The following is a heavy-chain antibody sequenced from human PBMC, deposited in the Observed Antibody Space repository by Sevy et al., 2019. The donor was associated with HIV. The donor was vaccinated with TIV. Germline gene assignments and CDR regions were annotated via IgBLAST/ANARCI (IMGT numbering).Heavy chain of an antibody. Sequence: GGSLRLSCAGSGFTFSTYAMSWVRQAPGKGLEWVSGNSVTSGNIYYADSVQGRVAISRDNAKSSLYLQMNSLRAEDTAVYYCVREAANVRYFDYWGQGTLVTVSS. D-gene: IGHD3-10*02. J-gene: IGHJ4*02. CDR1: GFTFSTYA. CDR2: NSVTSGNI. V-gene: IGHV3-21*01. CDR3: VREAANVRYFDY.